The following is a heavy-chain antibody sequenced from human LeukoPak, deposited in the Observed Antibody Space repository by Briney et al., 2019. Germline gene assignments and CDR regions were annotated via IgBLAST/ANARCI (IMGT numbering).Heavy chain of an antibody. J-gene: IGHJ6*02. CDR2: ISSSSSYT. D-gene: IGHD2-2*01. CDR3: ARDGGSGVPAGDYYYYGMDV. CDR1: GFTFSDYY. V-gene: IGHV3-11*05. Sequence: GGSLRLSCAASGFTFSDYYMSWIRQAPGKGLEWVSYISSSSSYTNYADSVKGRFTVSRDNSKNTLYLQMNSLRAEDTAIYYCARDGGSGVPAGDYYYYGMDVWGQRTTVTVSS.